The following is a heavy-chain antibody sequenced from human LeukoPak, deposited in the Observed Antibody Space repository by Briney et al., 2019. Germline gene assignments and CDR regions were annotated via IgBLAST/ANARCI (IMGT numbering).Heavy chain of an antibody. CDR1: GYSFTSYW. CDR2: IYLGDCDT. V-gene: IGHV5-51*04. J-gene: IGHJ3*02. D-gene: IGHD2-2*01. CDR3: ARRRFWDIVEVPADNDAFDI. Sequence: ESLKFSCKAFGYSFTSYWIGWVCQMPGKGLEWMGIIYLGDCDTRYSPSFQGQVTISADKPSSTAYLQWSSLKASDPAMYYCARRRFWDIVEVPADNDAFDIWGQGKMVTVS.